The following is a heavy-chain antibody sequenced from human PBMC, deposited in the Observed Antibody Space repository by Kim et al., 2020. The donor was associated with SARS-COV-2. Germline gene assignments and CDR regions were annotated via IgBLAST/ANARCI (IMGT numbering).Heavy chain of an antibody. J-gene: IGHJ4*02. D-gene: IGHD5-18*01. V-gene: IGHV5-51*01. CDR2: IYPGDSDT. Sequence: GESLKISCKVYGYSFTTYWIAWVRQMPGKGLEWMGIIYPGDSDTRYSPSFQGQVTISADKSISTAHLQWRSLKASDTAIDYCARLEAGGYSYGPFDYWGQ. CDR1: GYSFTTYW. CDR3: ARLEAGGYSYGPFDY.